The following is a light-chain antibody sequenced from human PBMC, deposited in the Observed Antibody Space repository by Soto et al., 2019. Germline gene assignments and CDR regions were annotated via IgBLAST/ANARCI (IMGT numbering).Light chain of an antibody. CDR1: QSVSSN. CDR2: GAS. J-gene: IGKJ1*01. CDR3: QPYNNWSPWT. Sequence: EVVMTQSPATLSVSPGERATLSCRASQSVSSNFAWYQQKPGQAPRLLIYGASTRATGIPARFSGSGSGTGYTLNISSLHCEDIEVSDDQPYNNWSPWTFGKGTKVEIK. V-gene: IGKV3-15*01.